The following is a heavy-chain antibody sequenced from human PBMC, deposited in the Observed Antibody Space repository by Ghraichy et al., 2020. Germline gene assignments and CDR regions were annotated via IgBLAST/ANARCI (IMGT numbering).Heavy chain of an antibody. Sequence: GESLNISCATSGFTFSTFWMNWVRQAPGKGLEWVANIKGDGSQRKYVDSVKGRFTISRDNARNSLFLQMNSLRAEDTAVYYCGRVDYFGDVTKYWGQGTRVTVSS. J-gene: IGHJ4*02. CDR3: GRVDYFGDVTKY. CDR2: IKGDGSQR. D-gene: IGHD4-17*01. CDR1: GFTFSTFW. V-gene: IGHV3-7*01.